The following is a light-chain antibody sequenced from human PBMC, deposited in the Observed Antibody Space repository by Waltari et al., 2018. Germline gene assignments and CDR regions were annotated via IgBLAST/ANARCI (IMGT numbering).Light chain of an antibody. CDR1: QSVSNK. Sequence: EIVMTQSPATLSVSPGERATLSCRASQSVSNKLAWYRQKPGQAPRLLIYGASSRATGIPDRISGSGSGTEFTLTISSLQSEDFAVYYCQQYSSGIPLTFGGGTKVEI. CDR2: GAS. CDR3: QQYSSGIPLT. V-gene: IGKV3-15*01. J-gene: IGKJ4*01.